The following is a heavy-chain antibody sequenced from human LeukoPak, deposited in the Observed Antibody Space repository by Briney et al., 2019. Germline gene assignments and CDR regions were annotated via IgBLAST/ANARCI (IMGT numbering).Heavy chain of an antibody. D-gene: IGHD4-23*01. J-gene: IGHJ3*02. V-gene: IGHV4-39*07. Sequence: PSETLSLTCTVSGGSISSSSYYWAWIRQPPGKGLEWIASIYYSGSTYYNPSLKSRVTISVDTSKNQFSLKLSSVTAADTAVYYCARVDDYGGFDAFDIWGQGTMVTVSS. CDR3: ARVDDYGGFDAFDI. CDR2: IYYSGST. CDR1: GGSISSSSYY.